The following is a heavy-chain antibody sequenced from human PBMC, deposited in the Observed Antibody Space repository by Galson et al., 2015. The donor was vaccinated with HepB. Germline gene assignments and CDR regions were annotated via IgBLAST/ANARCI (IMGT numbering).Heavy chain of an antibody. V-gene: IGHV7-4-1*02. Sequence: VKVSCKASGYTFTSYAMNWVRQAPGQGLEWMGWINTNTGNPTYAQGFTGRFVFSLDTSVSTAYLQISSLKAEDTAVYYCVTGELELLMDVWGKGTTVTVSS. CDR2: INTNTGNP. CDR1: GYTFTSYA. D-gene: IGHD1-7*01. J-gene: IGHJ6*04. CDR3: VTGELELLMDV.